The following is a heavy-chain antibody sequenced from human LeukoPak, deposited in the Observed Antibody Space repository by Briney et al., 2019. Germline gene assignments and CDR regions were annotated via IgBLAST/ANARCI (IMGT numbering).Heavy chain of an antibody. CDR1: GLTFSSSA. CDR3: VSQSILSDY. CDR2: ITGSGGST. Sequence: GGSLRLSCAASGLTFSSSAMNWVRQAPGTGLEWVSTITGSGGSTYYADSVKGRFTISRDNSKNTLYLQMNSLRAEDTALYYCVSQSILSDYWGQGTLVTVSS. D-gene: IGHD6-6*01. J-gene: IGHJ4*02. V-gene: IGHV3-23*01.